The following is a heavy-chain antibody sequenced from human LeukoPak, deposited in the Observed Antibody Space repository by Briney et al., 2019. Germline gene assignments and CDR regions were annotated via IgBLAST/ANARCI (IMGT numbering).Heavy chain of an antibody. CDR3: SPSGHVYYCFDY. CDR2: IIPFLGEV. D-gene: IGHD1-14*01. CDR1: VATLNIGHA. Sequence: GASVKVSYQALVATLNIGHACCWERQAPGQGLQWMGRIIPFLGEVNYAQNFQGRVSFTADKSTATMYMEMKSLRLDDTAIYYCSPSGHVYYCFDYWGQGTLVTVSS. V-gene: IGHV1-69*04. J-gene: IGHJ4*02.